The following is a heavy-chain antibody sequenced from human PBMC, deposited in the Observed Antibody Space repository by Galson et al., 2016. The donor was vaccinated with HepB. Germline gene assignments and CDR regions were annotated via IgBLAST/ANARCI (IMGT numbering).Heavy chain of an antibody. J-gene: IGHJ4*01. CDR3: ARGSGEGGY. CDR2: ISAGNGYT. D-gene: IGHD3-16*01. V-gene: IGHV1-3*01. CDR1: GYTFTTYA. Sequence: SVKVSCKASGYTFTTYAIHWVRQAPGQGLEWMGWISAGNGYTKYSQRFQGRVTFTTDTSATPAYMELSGLGSEDTAVYYCARGSGEGGYWGHGTLVTVSS.